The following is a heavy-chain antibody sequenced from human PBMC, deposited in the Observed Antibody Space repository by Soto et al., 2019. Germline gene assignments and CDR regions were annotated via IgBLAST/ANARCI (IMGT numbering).Heavy chain of an antibody. CDR3: ARVLWFGES. J-gene: IGHJ5*02. V-gene: IGHV2-5*02. Sequence: GLDLEWLAVIYWDDDKRYSPSLKSRLTITKDTSKNQVVLTMTNMDPVDTATYYCARVLWFGESWGQGTLVTVSS. CDR2: IYWDDDK. D-gene: IGHD3-10*01.